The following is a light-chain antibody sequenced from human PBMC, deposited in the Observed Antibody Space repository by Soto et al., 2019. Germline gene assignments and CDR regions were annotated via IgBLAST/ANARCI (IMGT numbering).Light chain of an antibody. Sequence: QSALTQPRSVSGSPGQSVTISCTGTSSDVGGYNYVSWYQQHPGKAPKLMIYDVSKRPSGVPDRFSGSKSGNTASLTISGLQAEDEADYYCCSYAGSYTKIFGGGTKATVL. CDR1: SSDVGGYNY. CDR2: DVS. V-gene: IGLV2-11*01. CDR3: CSYAGSYTKI. J-gene: IGLJ2*01.